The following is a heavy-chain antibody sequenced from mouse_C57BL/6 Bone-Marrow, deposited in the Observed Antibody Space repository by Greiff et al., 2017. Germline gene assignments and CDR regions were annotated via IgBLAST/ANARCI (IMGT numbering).Heavy chain of an antibody. V-gene: IGHV1-77*01. CDR3: ARRIVTTRGYYYAMDY. CDR2: IGPGSGST. CDR1: GYTFTDYY. J-gene: IGHJ4*01. D-gene: IGHD2-5*01. Sequence: VQLQQSGAELVKPGASVKISCKASGYTFTDYYINWVKQRPGQGLEWIGKIGPGSGSTYYNEKFKGKATLTADKSSSTAYMQLSSLTSEDSAVYFCARRIVTTRGYYYAMDYWGQGTSVTVSS.